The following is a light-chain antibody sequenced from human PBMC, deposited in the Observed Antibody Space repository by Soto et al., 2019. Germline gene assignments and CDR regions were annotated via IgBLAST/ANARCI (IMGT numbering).Light chain of an antibody. CDR1: TSDVGSYDL. Sequence: QSVLTQPASVSGSPGQSITISCTGTTSDVGSYDLASWYQHHPGKAPKLLIYEVSKRPPGVSDRFSGSKSGNTASLTISGLQTEDEADYYCCSFAGSSNLYVFGTGTKVTVL. CDR3: CSFAGSSNLYV. CDR2: EVS. J-gene: IGLJ1*01. V-gene: IGLV2-23*02.